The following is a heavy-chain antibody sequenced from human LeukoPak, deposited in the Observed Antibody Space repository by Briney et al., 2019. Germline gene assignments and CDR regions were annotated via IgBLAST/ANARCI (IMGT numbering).Heavy chain of an antibody. Sequence: TSVKVSCKASGFTFSTSAVQWVRQARGQRLEWIGWIVVGSGDTNYAQKFQGRVTITRDMSTSTVYMELSSLRSEDTAVYYCAAYDSSGYIRGNAFDIWGQGTMVTVSS. D-gene: IGHD3-22*01. CDR2: IVVGSGDT. CDR3: AAYDSSGYIRGNAFDI. J-gene: IGHJ3*02. V-gene: IGHV1-58*01. CDR1: GFTFSTSA.